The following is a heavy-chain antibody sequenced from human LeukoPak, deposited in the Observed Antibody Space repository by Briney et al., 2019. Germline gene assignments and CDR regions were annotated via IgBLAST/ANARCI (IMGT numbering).Heavy chain of an antibody. CDR1: GYTFTGYY. D-gene: IGHD4-23*01. Sequence: ASVKVSCKASGYTFTGYYMHWVRQAPGQGLEWMGRINPNSGGTNYAQKFQGRVTMTRDTSISTAYMELSRLRSDDTAVYYCARFSGNSYYFDYWGQGTLVTVSS. V-gene: IGHV1-2*06. J-gene: IGHJ4*02. CDR3: ARFSGNSYYFDY. CDR2: INPNSGGT.